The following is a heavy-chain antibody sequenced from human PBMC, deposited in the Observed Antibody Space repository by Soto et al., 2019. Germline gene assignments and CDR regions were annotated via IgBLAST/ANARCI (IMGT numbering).Heavy chain of an antibody. V-gene: IGHV1-18*01. CDR3: ARVILAYCGGDRSGPVDY. D-gene: IGHD2-21*02. CDR1: GYTFTSYG. J-gene: IGHJ4*02. CDR2: ISAYNGNT. Sequence: ASVKVSCKASGYTFTSYGISWVRQAPGQGLEWMGWISAYNGNTNYAQKLQGRVTMTTDTSTSTAYMELRSLRSDDTAVYYCARVILAYCGGDRSGPVDYWGQGTLVTVSS.